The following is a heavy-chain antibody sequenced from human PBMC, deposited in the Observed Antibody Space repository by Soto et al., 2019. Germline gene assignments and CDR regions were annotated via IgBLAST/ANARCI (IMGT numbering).Heavy chain of an antibody. V-gene: IGHV3-30*18. Sequence: QVQLVESGGGVVQPGGSLTLSCVASGFFFSSHGMYWVRQAPGRGLEWVAIISYEGSHKYYVDSVKGRFTISRDNSKKTVYLHMTSRRAEDTALYYCAKDFELPDGDYYHYGMDVWGQGTTVSVSS. J-gene: IGHJ6*02. CDR3: AKDFELPDGDYYHYGMDV. CDR1: GFFFSSHG. D-gene: IGHD1-1*01. CDR2: ISYEGSHK.